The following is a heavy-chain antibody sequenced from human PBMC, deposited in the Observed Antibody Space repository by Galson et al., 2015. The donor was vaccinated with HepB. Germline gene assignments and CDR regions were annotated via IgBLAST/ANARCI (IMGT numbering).Heavy chain of an antibody. Sequence: SLRLSCAASGFTFSSYGMHWVRQAPGKGLEWVAVISYDGSNKYYADSVKGRFTISRDNSKNTLYLQMNSPRAEDTAVYYCAKDLPSSGWSYDYWGQGTLVTVSS. CDR1: GFTFSSYG. CDR3: AKDLPSSGWSYDY. J-gene: IGHJ4*02. V-gene: IGHV3-30*18. CDR2: ISYDGSNK. D-gene: IGHD6-19*01.